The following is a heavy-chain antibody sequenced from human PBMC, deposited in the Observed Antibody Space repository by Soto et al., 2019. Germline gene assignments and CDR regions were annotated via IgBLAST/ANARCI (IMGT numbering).Heavy chain of an antibody. V-gene: IGHV3-66*01. CDR1: GFTASNDY. CDR2: IYSGGST. Sequence: EVQLVESGGDLVQPGGSLRLSCAASGFTASNDYMSWVRQAPGKGLEWVSVIYSGGSTYYADSVKGRFTISRDNSKNMLYLQMNSLRVEDTAVYYCARDPGDRNGMSVWGQGTTVTASS. CDR3: ARDPGDRNGMSV. D-gene: IGHD1-26*01. J-gene: IGHJ6*02.